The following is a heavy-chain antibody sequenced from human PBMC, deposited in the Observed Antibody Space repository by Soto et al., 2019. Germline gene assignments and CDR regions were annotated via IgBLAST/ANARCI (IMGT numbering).Heavy chain of an antibody. V-gene: IGHV3-23*01. Sequence: GGSLRLSCAASGFTFSSYAMSWVRQAPGKGLEWVSAISGSGGSTYYADSVKGRFTISRDNSKSTLYLQMNSLRAEDTAVYYCAKDSGGYYGSGSPYFDYWGQGTLVTVSS. CDR3: AKDSGGYYGSGSPYFDY. J-gene: IGHJ4*02. D-gene: IGHD3-10*01. CDR1: GFTFSSYA. CDR2: ISGSGGST.